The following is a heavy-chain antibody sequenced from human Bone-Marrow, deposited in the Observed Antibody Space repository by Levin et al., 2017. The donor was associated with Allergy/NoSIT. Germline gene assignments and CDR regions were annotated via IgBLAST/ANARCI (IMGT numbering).Heavy chain of an antibody. Sequence: GGSLRLSCAASGFSLRSYWMHWVRQGPGKRLLWVARIISDGTSASYADSVKGRFTISRDNAKNTLHLQMNSLRAEDMALYFCARDVGGDNAFDLWGQGTNVSVSS. CDR3: ARDVGGDNAFDL. V-gene: IGHV3-74*01. D-gene: IGHD2-21*01. J-gene: IGHJ3*01. CDR2: IISDGTSA. CDR1: GFSLRSYW.